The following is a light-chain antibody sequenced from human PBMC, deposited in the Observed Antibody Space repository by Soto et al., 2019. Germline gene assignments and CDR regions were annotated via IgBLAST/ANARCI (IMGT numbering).Light chain of an antibody. V-gene: IGKV1-27*01. Sequence: DIQMTQSPTSLSASVGDRVTITCRASQGIRNFVAWYQQKPGKAPKLLIYAAYTLQSGVPSRFSVSGSGTDFTLTINSLQPEDVATYSCQKYSSVPVFGPGTKVEIK. CDR3: QKYSSVPV. CDR1: QGIRNF. J-gene: IGKJ3*01. CDR2: AAY.